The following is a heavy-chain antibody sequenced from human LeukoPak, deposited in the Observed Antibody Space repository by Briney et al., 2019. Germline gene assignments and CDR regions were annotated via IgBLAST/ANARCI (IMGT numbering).Heavy chain of an antibody. CDR2: IYYSGII. CDR3: ARLGAAGTSWFDP. V-gene: IGHV4-59*08. D-gene: IGHD6-13*01. J-gene: IGHJ5*02. CDR1: GASISSYY. Sequence: SETLSLTCTVSGASISSYYWSWIRQPPGKGLEWIGYIYYSGIINYNPSLKSRVTMSVDTSKNQFSLKLSSVTAADTAVYYCARLGAAGTSWFDPWGQGTLVTVSS.